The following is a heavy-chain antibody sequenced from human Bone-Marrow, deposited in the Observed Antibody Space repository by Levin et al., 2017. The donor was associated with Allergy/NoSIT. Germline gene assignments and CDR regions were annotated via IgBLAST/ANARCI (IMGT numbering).Heavy chain of an antibody. V-gene: IGHV3-7*01. CDR2: IEQDGSKT. D-gene: IGHD5-12*01. CDR1: GFTFGRYW. Sequence: QPGGSLRLSCAVSGFTFGRYWMSWVRQAPGKGLEWVANIEQDGSKTFYVDSVRGRFTVSKDNAKSSLYLQVNSLRTEDTAVYYCARDSPGYGGYDYWGQGTLVSVSS. CDR3: ARDSPGYGGYDY. J-gene: IGHJ4*02.